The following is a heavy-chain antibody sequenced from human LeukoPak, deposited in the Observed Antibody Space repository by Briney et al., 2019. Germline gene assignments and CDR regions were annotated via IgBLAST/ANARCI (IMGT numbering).Heavy chain of an antibody. Sequence: SETLSLTCTVSGGSISSSSYYWGWIRQPPGKGLEWIGSIYYSGSTYYNPSLKSRVTISVDTSKNQFSLKLSSVTAADTAVYYCARASLYYDSSGYAFDIWGRGTIVTVSS. V-gene: IGHV4-39*07. CDR3: ARASLYYDSSGYAFDI. D-gene: IGHD3-22*01. CDR2: IYYSGST. J-gene: IGHJ3*02. CDR1: GGSISSSSYY.